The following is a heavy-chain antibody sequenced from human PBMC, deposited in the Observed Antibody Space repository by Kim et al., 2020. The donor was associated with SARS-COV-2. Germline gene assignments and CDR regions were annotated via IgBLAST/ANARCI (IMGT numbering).Heavy chain of an antibody. CDR2: IYSDGSGT. CDR3: ARRAVDSSGTYYFDY. D-gene: IGHD3-22*01. V-gene: IGHV3-74*01. J-gene: IGHJ4*01. Sequence: GESLRLSCAASGFTFSRYWMHWVRQPPGKGLVWVSRIYSDGSGTSYADSVKGRFTISRDNAKNTLYLQMNSLRAEDTALYYCARRAVDSSGTYYFDYWG. CDR1: GFTFSRYW.